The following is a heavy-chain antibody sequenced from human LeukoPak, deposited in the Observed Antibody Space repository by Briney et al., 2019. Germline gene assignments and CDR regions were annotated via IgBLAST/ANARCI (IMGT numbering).Heavy chain of an antibody. Sequence: GSLRLSCAASGFTFNTYTMNWVRQAPGKGLEWVSYISGSSGIIDYADSVKGRFTISRDNAKNSLYLQMNSLRGEDTAVYYCARDLYSYGSGSYGVWGQGTTVTVSS. J-gene: IGHJ6*02. D-gene: IGHD3-10*01. V-gene: IGHV3-48*04. CDR2: ISGSSGII. CDR1: GFTFNTYT. CDR3: ARDLYSYGSGSYGV.